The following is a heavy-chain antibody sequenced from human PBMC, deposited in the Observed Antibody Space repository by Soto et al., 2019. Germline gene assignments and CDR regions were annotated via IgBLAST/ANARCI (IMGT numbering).Heavy chain of an antibody. Sequence: PGGSLRLSCAASGFTFSSYAMHWVRQAPGKGLEWVAVISYDGSNKYYADSVKGRFTISRDNSKNTLYLQMNSLRAGDTALYYCANIVVVPAALPLDVWGQGTTVTVSS. V-gene: IGHV3-30-3*01. CDR3: ANIVVVPAALPLDV. CDR2: ISYDGSNK. D-gene: IGHD2-2*01. J-gene: IGHJ6*02. CDR1: GFTFSSYA.